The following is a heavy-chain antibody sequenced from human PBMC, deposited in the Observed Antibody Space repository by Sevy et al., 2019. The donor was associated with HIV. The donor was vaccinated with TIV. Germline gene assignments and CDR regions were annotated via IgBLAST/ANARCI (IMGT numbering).Heavy chain of an antibody. Sequence: SETLSLTCTVSAGSMSSYFWSWIRQPPGKDLEWIGYIYYTGTTNYNPSLKRRFTMSLDTSKNRFSLKLTAVTAADTAVYYCARDSVLSPRVFDSWGQGTLVTVSS. J-gene: IGHJ4*02. CDR2: IYYTGTT. D-gene: IGHD3-10*01. CDR3: ARDSVLSPRVFDS. CDR1: AGSMSSYF. V-gene: IGHV4-59*01.